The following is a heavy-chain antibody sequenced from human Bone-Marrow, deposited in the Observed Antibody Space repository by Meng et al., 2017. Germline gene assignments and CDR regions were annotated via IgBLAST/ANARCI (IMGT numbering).Heavy chain of an antibody. CDR2: IIPIFGTA. D-gene: IGHD3-16*02. CDR3: ARVMITFGGVIVISWFDP. Sequence: QVARVLAGGGVKKPRSSVKVSCKASGGTFSSYAISWVRQAPGKGLEWMGGIIPIFGTANYAQKFQGRVTITADESTSTAYMELSSLRSEDTAVYYCARVMITFGGVIVISWFDPWGQGTLVTVSS. V-gene: IGHV1-69*01. J-gene: IGHJ5*02. CDR1: GGTFSSYA.